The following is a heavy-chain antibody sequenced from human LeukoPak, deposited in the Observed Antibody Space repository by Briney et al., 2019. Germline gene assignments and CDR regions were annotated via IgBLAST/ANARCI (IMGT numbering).Heavy chain of an antibody. D-gene: IGHD3-10*01. J-gene: IGHJ4*02. CDR3: TTDRILWFGV. CDR1: GFTFSKAW. V-gene: IGHV3-15*01. Sequence: PGGSLRLSCEASGFTFSKAWMSWVRQAPGKGLEWVGRIKSKSDGGTTDYATPVKGRFAISIDDLKNTLYLQMKSLKTEDTAMYYCTTDRILWFGVGGQGTLVTVSS. CDR2: IKSKSDGGTT.